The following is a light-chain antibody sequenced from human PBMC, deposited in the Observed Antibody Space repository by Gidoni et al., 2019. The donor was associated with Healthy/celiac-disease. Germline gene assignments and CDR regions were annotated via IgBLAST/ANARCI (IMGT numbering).Light chain of an antibody. CDR1: SSNIGSNT. Sequence: QSVLTQPPSASGTPGQRVTISCSGSSSNIGSNTVNWYQQLPGTAPKLLIYSNNQRPSGVPDRFSGSKSGTSASLAISGLQSEDAADYYCAAWDDSLNGSWVFGGGTKLTVL. J-gene: IGLJ3*02. V-gene: IGLV1-44*01. CDR2: SNN. CDR3: AAWDDSLNGSWV.